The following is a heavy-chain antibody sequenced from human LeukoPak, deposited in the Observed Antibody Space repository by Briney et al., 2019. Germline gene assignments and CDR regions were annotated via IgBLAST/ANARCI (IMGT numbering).Heavy chain of an antibody. CDR2: INPNSGGT. CDR1: GYTVTGYY. Sequence: ASVKVSCKASGYTVTGYYMHWVRQAPGQGLEWMGWINPNSGGTNYAQKFQGRVTMTRDTSISTAYMELSRLRSDDTAVYYCARETTDYYYYYYMDVWGKGTTVTVSS. CDR3: ARETTDYYYYYYMDV. V-gene: IGHV1-2*02. J-gene: IGHJ6*03. D-gene: IGHD4-11*01.